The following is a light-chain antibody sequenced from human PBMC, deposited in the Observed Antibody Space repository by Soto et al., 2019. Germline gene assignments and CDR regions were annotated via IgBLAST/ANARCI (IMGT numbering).Light chain of an antibody. CDR2: DVS. J-gene: IGLJ1*01. CDR1: SSDVGSYNY. CDR3: SSYAGSNGV. V-gene: IGLV2-11*01. Sequence: QSALTQPRSVSGSPGQSVTISCTGTSSDVGSYNYVSWYQQHPGKAPKLMIYDVSKRPSGVPDRFSGSKSGNTASLTVSGLQAEDEADYYCSSYAGSNGVFGTGTKVTVL.